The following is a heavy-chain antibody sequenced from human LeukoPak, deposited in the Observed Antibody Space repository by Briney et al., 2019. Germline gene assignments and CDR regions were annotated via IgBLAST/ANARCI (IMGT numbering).Heavy chain of an antibody. CDR3: AKLTGYSSGWVDY. CDR1: GFTFDDYA. Sequence: TGRSLRLSCAASGFTFDDYAMHWVRQAPGKGLEWVSSISWNSSSIAYADSVKGRFTISRDNAKNSLYLQMNSLRPEDTALYYCAKLTGYSSGWVDYWGQGTLVTVSS. J-gene: IGHJ4*02. CDR2: ISWNSSSI. D-gene: IGHD6-19*01. V-gene: IGHV3-9*01.